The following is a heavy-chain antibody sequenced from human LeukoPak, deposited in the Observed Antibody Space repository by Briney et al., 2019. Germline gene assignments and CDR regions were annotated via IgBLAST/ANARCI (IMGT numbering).Heavy chain of an antibody. D-gene: IGHD2/OR15-2a*01. CDR1: GGSISSYY. CDR3: ARHDSTAYYIFDY. V-gene: IGHV4-59*08. J-gene: IGHJ4*02. Sequence: SETLSLTCTVSGGSISSYYWSWIRQPPGKGLEWSGYINYSGTTNYNPSLKSRATISVNTSTTQFYLKLSSVTAAKTAVYYSARHDSTAYYIFDYWGQGSLVTVSS. CDR2: INYSGTT.